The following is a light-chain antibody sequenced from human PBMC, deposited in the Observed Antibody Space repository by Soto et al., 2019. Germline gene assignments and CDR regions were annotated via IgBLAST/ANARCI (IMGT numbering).Light chain of an antibody. CDR2: TAS. CDR1: QYISTF. CDR3: QQSYSPPRT. Sequence: DIQMTQSPSSLSAFVGDRVTITCRTSQYISTFLNWYQQKPGKAPNLLISTASSLQSGVPSRFSGSVSGTDFTLTISILQPEDFATYYCQQSYSPPRTFGQGPKVDIK. V-gene: IGKV1-39*01. J-gene: IGKJ2*01.